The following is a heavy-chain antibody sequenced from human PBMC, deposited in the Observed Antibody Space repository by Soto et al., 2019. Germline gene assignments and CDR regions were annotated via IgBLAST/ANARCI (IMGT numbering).Heavy chain of an antibody. V-gene: IGHV3-21*01. J-gene: IGHJ6*02. CDR3: WLYCTNGVVCRGGMDG. Sequence: EVQLVESGGGLVKPGGSLRLSCAASGFTFSSYSMNWVRQAPGKGLEWVSSISSSSSYIYYVDSVKGRFTIFRDNAKNSLYLQMNSLRAEDTAVYYCWLYCTNGVVCRGGMDGWGQGTTVTVSS. CDR1: GFTFSSYS. CDR2: ISSSSSYI. D-gene: IGHD2-8*01.